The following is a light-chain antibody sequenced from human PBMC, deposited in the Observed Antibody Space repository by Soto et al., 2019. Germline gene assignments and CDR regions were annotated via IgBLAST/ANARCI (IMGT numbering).Light chain of an antibody. CDR3: SSYAVNNKVV. CDR2: GSS. J-gene: IGLJ2*01. CDR1: SSNIGAGYD. V-gene: IGLV1-40*01. Sequence: QSVLTQPPSVSGAPGQRVTISCTGSSSNIGAGYDVHWYQQLPEAAPKLLIYGSSNRPSGVPDRFSGSKSGNTASLTVSGLQAEDEADYYCSSYAVNNKVVFGGGTKLTVL.